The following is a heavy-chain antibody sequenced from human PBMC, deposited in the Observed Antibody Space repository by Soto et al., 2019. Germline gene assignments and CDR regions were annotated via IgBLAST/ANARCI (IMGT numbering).Heavy chain of an antibody. V-gene: IGHV3-11*01. J-gene: IGHJ4*02. Sequence: QVQLAEAGGALVKSGGSLTLSCSTSGFFFSDYFMSWIRQAPGKGLEWLSYISPGGEITHYADSVKGRFTISRDNSKNSLFVQMNSLREDDTAVYFCARQLARGVGAASHWGQGTRVSVSS. CDR1: GFFFSDYF. CDR3: ARQLARGVGAASH. D-gene: IGHD1-26*01. CDR2: ISPGGEIT.